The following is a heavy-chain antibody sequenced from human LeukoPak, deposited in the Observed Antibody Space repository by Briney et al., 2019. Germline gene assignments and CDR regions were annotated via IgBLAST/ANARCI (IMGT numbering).Heavy chain of an antibody. J-gene: IGHJ4*02. CDR3: ATGGVGATATFDY. V-gene: IGHV3-48*04. D-gene: IGHD1-26*01. CDR2: ISSSTSTI. Sequence: GGSLRLSCAASGSTFSSYSMNWVRQAPGKGLEWVSYISSSTSTIYYADSVKGRFTISRDNAKNSLYLQMNSLRAEDTAVYYCATGGVGATATFDYWGQGTLVTVSS. CDR1: GSTFSSYS.